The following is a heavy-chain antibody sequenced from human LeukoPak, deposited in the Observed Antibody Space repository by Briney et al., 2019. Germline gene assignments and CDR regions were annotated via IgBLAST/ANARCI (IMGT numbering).Heavy chain of an antibody. CDR3: AKGSSNYYYYYYMDV. V-gene: IGHV3-48*01. J-gene: IGHJ6*03. D-gene: IGHD2-15*01. Sequence: GGSLRLSCAPSGSTFSSYSMNWVRQAPGKGREWVSYISRSSSTIYYADSVKGRFTLSRDNSKNTPYLQMNSLRVEDTAVYYCAKGSSNYYYYYYMDVWGKGTTVTVSS. CDR2: ISRSSSTI. CDR1: GSTFSSYS.